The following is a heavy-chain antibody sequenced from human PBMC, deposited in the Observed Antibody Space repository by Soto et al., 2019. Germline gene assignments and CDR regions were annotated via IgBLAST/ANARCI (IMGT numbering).Heavy chain of an antibody. CDR3: ARGLDCSSTSCPEGGWFDP. CDR1: GYTFTGYY. D-gene: IGHD2-2*01. V-gene: IGHV1-2*02. Sequence: ASVNVSCKSSGYTFTGYYIHWVRQAPGQGLECMGWISPNSGGTHYAQKFQGRVTMTRDTSISTAYMELSRLRSDDTAVYYCARGLDCSSTSCPEGGWFDPWGQGTLVTVSS. J-gene: IGHJ5*02. CDR2: ISPNSGGT.